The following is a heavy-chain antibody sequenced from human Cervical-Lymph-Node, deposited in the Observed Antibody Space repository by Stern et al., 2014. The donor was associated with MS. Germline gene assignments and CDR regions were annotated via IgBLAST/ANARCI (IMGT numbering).Heavy chain of an antibody. D-gene: IGHD4-23*01. Sequence: QLVQSGGGLVKPGESLGLTCSGSGFTFSAYTMTWVRQSTGKGLEWFSYSISTGRFIHYTASGQGRFTIARDNANNSVFMQMNRRRTDDTALYYCARGKDGRWSHGGQGILVTVSS. CDR1: GFTFSAYT. CDR2: SISTGRFI. J-gene: IGHJ4*02. V-gene: IGHV3-21*01. CDR3: ARGKDGRWSH.